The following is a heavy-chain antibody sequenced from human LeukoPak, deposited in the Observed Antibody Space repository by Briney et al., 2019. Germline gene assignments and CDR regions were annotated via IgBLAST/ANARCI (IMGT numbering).Heavy chain of an antibody. CDR2: INTNTGNP. CDR3: ARDLDDFWSGGDYYYYGMDV. Sequence: ASVKVSCKASGYTFTSYAMNWVRQAAGQGLEWMGWINTNTGNPTYAQGFTGRFVFSLDTSVSTAYLQISSLKAEDTAVYYCARDLDDFWSGGDYYYYGMDVWGQGTTVTVSS. J-gene: IGHJ6*02. CDR1: GYTFTSYA. V-gene: IGHV7-4-1*02. D-gene: IGHD3/OR15-3a*01.